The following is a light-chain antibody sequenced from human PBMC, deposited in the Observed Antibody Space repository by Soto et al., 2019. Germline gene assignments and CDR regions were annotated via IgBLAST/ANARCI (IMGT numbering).Light chain of an antibody. CDR3: AAWDDSLNGYV. Sequence: QSVLTQPPSASGTPAQRVTISCSGGSSNIGTNAVNWYQQLPGTAPKLLIYNNNQRPSGVPDRFSGSKSGTPASLAISGLQSEDEADYYCAAWDDSLNGYVFGTGTKVT. CDR1: SSNIGTNA. J-gene: IGLJ1*01. CDR2: NNN. V-gene: IGLV1-44*01.